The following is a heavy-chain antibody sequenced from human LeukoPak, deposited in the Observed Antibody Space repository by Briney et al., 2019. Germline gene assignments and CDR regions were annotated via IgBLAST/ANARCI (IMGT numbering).Heavy chain of an antibody. CDR1: GYSISSGYY. D-gene: IGHD2-15*01. Sequence: SETLSLTCAVSGYSISSGYYWGWIRQPPGKGLEWIGSIYYSGSTYYNPSLKSRVTISVDTSKNQFSLKLSSVTAADTAVYYCARQRLHWVFWGQGTLVTVSS. CDR3: ARQRLHWVF. CDR2: IYYSGST. V-gene: IGHV4-38-2*01. J-gene: IGHJ4*02.